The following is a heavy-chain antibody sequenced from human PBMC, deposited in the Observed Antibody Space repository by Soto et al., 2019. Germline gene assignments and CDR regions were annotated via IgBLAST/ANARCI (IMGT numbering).Heavy chain of an antibody. CDR3: ARDTGGPYYYYGMDV. V-gene: IGHV4-38-2*02. D-gene: IGHD6-25*01. J-gene: IGHJ6*02. Sequence: TLSLTCTFSGDYISKGNYLVWIPPPPGKRLAWIGSIYQSGSTYDNPSLKSRVTISVDRSKNQFSLKLSSVTAADTAVYYCARDTGGPYYYYGMDVCGQGTTVTVSS. CDR1: GDYISKGNY. CDR2: IYQSGST.